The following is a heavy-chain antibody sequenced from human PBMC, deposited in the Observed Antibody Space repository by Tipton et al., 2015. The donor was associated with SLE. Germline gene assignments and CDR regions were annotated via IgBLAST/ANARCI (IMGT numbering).Heavy chain of an antibody. CDR1: GGSFSGYY. D-gene: IGHD6-13*01. CDR2: INHSGST. Sequence: TLSLTCAVYGGSFSGYYWSWIRQPPGKGLEWIGEINHSGSTNYNPSLQSRVTISLNKSKNQFSLNLSSVTAADTAVYYCARGMAKLGAFDIWGQGTTVTFSS. CDR3: ARGMAKLGAFDI. J-gene: IGHJ3*02. V-gene: IGHV4-34*09.